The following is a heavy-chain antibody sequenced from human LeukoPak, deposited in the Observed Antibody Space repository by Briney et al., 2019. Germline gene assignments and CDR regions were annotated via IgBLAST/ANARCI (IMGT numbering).Heavy chain of an antibody. CDR2: IDHSNLYT. J-gene: IGHJ4*02. V-gene: IGHV5-10-1*01. CDR1: GYSFTSYW. D-gene: IGHD1-14*01. CDR3: ARTLTTDIDY. Sequence: GESRKISCKGSGYSFTSYWISRVRQMPGKGLEWMGRIDHSNLYTNYRPSFQGHVTISADKSISTAYLQWSSLRASDTAVYYCARTLTTDIDYWGQGTLVTVSS.